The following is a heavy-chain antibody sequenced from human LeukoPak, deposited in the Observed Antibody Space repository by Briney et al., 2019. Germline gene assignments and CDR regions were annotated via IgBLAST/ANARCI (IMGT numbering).Heavy chain of an antibody. CDR1: GYTFTSYG. V-gene: IGHV1-18*01. Sequence: ASVKVSCKASGYTFTSYGISWVRQAPGQGLEWMGWISAYNGNTNYAQELQGRVTMTTDTSTSTAYMELRSLRSDDTAVYYCARDRGQQWGYYYYYYGMDVWGQGTTVTVSS. D-gene: IGHD6-19*01. CDR3: ARDRGQQWGYYYYYYGMDV. J-gene: IGHJ6*02. CDR2: ISAYNGNT.